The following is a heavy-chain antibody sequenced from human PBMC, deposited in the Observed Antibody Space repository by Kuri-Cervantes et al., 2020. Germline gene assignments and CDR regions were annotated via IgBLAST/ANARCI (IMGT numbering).Heavy chain of an antibody. CDR3: AKGKGSCGWDS. V-gene: IGHV3-9*01. D-gene: IGHD6-19*01. Sequence: SLKISCAASGFTFDDHAMHWVRQAPGKGLEWVSGISWNSGSIGYADSVKGRFTTSRDNSKSTLYLQMNSLRAEDTAVYYCAKGKGSCGWDSWGRGTPVTVSS. CDR1: GFTFDDHA. CDR2: ISWNSGSI. J-gene: IGHJ4*02.